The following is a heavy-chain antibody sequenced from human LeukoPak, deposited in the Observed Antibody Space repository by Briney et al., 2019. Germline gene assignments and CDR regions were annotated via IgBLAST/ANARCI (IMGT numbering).Heavy chain of an antibody. CDR1: GGSISSSNW. CDR2: IYHSGST. J-gene: IGHJ4*02. V-gene: IGHV4-4*02. D-gene: IGHD3-3*02. Sequence: SGTLSLTCAVSGGSISSSNWWSWVRQPPGKGLEWIGEIYHSGSTNYNPSLKSRVTISVDKSKNQFSLKLGSVTAADTAVYYCARVGSDVRRPAHFYYFDYWGQGTLVTVSS. CDR3: ARVGSDVRRPAHFYYFDY.